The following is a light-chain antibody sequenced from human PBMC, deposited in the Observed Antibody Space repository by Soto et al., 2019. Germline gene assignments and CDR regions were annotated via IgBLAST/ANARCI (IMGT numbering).Light chain of an antibody. CDR3: QQYYTTPLT. Sequence: DIVMTQSPDSLAVSLGERATINCKSSQSILYSSDTKNALAWYQQKPGQPPKLLIYWASARESGVPDRFSGSGSGTDFTLPISSLQAEDVAVYYCQQYYTTPLTFGQGTRLEIK. CDR1: QSILYSSDTKNA. CDR2: WAS. J-gene: IGKJ5*01. V-gene: IGKV4-1*01.